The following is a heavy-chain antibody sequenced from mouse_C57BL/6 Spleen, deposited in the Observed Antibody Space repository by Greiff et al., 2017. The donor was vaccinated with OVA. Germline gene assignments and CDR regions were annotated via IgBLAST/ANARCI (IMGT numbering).Heavy chain of an antibody. CDR2: INPNNGGT. D-gene: IGHD1-1*01. J-gene: IGHJ2*01. CDR3: ARKEDYEDYFDY. CDR1: GYTFTDYN. V-gene: IGHV1-18*01. Sequence: EVQGVESGPELVKPGASVKIPCKASGYTFTDYNMDWVKQSHGKSLEWIGDINPNNGGTIYNQKFKGKATLTVDKSSSTAYMELRSLTSEDTAVYDCARKEDYEDYFDYWGQGTTLTVSS.